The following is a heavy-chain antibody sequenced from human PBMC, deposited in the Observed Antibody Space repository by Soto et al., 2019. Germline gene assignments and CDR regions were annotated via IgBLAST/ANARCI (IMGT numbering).Heavy chain of an antibody. CDR1: GFTFSSYA. V-gene: IGHV3-23*01. Sequence: EVQLLESGGGLVQPGGSLRLSCAASGFTFSSYAMSWVRQAPGKGLEWVSAISGSGGSTYYADSVKGRFTISRDNSKNTLYLQMNSLRAEDTAVYYCAKESRITMIVVVITLDYWGQGTLVTVSS. J-gene: IGHJ4*02. CDR3: AKESRITMIVVVITLDY. D-gene: IGHD3-22*01. CDR2: ISGSGGST.